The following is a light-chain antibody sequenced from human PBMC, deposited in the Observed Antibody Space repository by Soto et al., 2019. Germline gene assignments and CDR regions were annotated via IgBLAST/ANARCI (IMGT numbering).Light chain of an antibody. CDR1: QDFSNS. Sequence: AIRRTQSPSSLSASVGDRVTITCRAIQDFSNSLGCYPEHPRQAPKLLLYAASNLQSGGPSSCSSSGSGTDFTLTISSMQPEDFATYYCLQDYNYPWTVGQGTKV. V-gene: IGKV1-6*01. J-gene: IGKJ1*01. CDR3: LQDYNYPWT. CDR2: AAS.